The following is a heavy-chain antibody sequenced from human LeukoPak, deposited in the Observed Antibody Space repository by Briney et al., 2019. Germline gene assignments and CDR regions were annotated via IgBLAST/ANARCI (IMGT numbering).Heavy chain of an antibody. CDR2: INHSGST. D-gene: IGHD3-3*01. Sequence: SETLSLTCTVSGYSIRSGYYWGWIRQPPGKGLEWIGEINHSGSTNYNPSLKSRVTISLDTSKNQFSLNLKSVTAADTAMYYCARDGVVTMELDSWGQGTLVTVSS. J-gene: IGHJ4*02. CDR1: GYSIRSGYY. V-gene: IGHV4-38-2*02. CDR3: ARDGVVTMELDS.